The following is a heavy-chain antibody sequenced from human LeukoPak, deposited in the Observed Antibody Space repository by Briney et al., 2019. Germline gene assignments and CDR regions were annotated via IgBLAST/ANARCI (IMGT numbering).Heavy chain of an antibody. CDR2: FYHGGST. D-gene: IGHD2-2*01. J-gene: IGHJ5*02. Sequence: SETLSLTCTVSGYSISTGYYWDWIRQPPGKGLEWIGTFYHGGSTYYNPSLKSRVTISVDTSKNQFSLKLSSVTAADTAVYYCARALGYCSSTSCYDPWFDPWGQGTLVTVSS. V-gene: IGHV4-38-2*02. CDR1: GYSISTGYY. CDR3: ARALGYCSSTSCYDPWFDP.